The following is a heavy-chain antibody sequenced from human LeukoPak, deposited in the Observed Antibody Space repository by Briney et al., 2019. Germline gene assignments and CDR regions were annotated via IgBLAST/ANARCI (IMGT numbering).Heavy chain of an antibody. CDR1: GFTISNYW. CDR3: APQQTYSPYNWFDP. Sequence: GGSLRLSCVGSGFTISNYWMHWVRQAPGAGLVWVSRIHPDGSITTYADSVKGRFTISRDNAKNTLYLQMNSLRAEDTAVYYCAPQQTYSPYNWFDPWGQGTLVTVSS. D-gene: IGHD5-12*01. CDR2: IHPDGSIT. J-gene: IGHJ5*02. V-gene: IGHV3-74*03.